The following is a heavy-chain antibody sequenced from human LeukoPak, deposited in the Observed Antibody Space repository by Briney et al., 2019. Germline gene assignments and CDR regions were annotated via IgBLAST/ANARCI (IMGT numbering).Heavy chain of an antibody. CDR2: ISGSGGST. CDR1: GFTFSSYA. CDR3: AKKRGATRGYYFDY. J-gene: IGHJ4*02. D-gene: IGHD1-26*01. Sequence: GGSLRLSCAASGFTFSSYAMSWVRQAPGKGLEWVSVISGSGGSTYYADSVKGRFTISRDNSKNTLYLQMNSLRAEDTAVYYCAKKRGATRGYYFDYWGQGTLVTVSS. V-gene: IGHV3-23*01.